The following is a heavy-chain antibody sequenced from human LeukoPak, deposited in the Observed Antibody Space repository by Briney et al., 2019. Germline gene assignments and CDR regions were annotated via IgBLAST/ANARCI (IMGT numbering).Heavy chain of an antibody. J-gene: IGHJ3*02. CDR3: ARAEDTMIVVVIAPGIAFDI. V-gene: IGHV3-20*04. Sequence: PGGSLRLSCAASGFTFDDYGMSWVRQAPGKGLEWVSGINWNGGSTGYADSVKGRFTISRDNAKNSLYPQMNSLRAEDTALYYCARAEDTMIVVVIAPGIAFDIWGQGTMVTVSS. CDR2: INWNGGST. CDR1: GFTFDDYG. D-gene: IGHD3-22*01.